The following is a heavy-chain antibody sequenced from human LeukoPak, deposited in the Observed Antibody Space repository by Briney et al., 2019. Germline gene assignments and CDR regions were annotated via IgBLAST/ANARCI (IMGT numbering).Heavy chain of an antibody. CDR3: ARDLAVAGTGDV. Sequence: ASVKVSCKASGYTFTSYGISWVRQAPGQGLEWMGWISAYNGNTNYAQKLQGRVTMTTDTSTSTVYMELSSLRSEDTAVYYCARDLAVAGTGDVWGKGTTVTVSS. CDR1: GYTFTSYG. V-gene: IGHV1-18*01. J-gene: IGHJ6*04. CDR2: ISAYNGNT. D-gene: IGHD6-19*01.